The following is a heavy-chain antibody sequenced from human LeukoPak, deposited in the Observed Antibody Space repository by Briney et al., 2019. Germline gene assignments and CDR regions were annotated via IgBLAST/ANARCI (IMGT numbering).Heavy chain of an antibody. CDR2: ISGWSSTT. CDR1: GLPFSSME. V-gene: IGHV3-48*03. J-gene: IGHJ4*02. Sequence: PGGSLNPSCAALGLPFSSMEMTWSGKAPGKGLNGFPYISGWSSTTYYADSVKGRFTISRDNSKNTLYLQMYSLRADDTAVYYCAKTGGIGITVAHWGQGTLVTVSS. CDR3: AKTGGIGITVAH. D-gene: IGHD1-20*01.